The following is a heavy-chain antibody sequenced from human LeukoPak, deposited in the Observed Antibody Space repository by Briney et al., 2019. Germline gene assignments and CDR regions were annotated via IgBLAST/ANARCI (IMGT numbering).Heavy chain of an antibody. D-gene: IGHD3-3*01. CDR3: AKLVGMDYDFWSGTVDY. Sequence: GGSLRLSCAASGFIFSTYGMHWVRQAPGKGLEWVAFIRYDGSNKYYADSVKGRFTISRDNSKNTLYLQMNSLRAEDTAVYYCAKLVGMDYDFWSGTVDYWGQGTLVTVSS. V-gene: IGHV3-30*02. CDR2: IRYDGSNK. CDR1: GFIFSTYG. J-gene: IGHJ4*02.